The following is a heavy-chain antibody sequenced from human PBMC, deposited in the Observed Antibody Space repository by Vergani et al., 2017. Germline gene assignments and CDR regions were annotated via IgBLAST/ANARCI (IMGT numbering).Heavy chain of an antibody. Sequence: QVQLQESGPGLVKPSETLSLTCSVSGSSISTYYWSWIRQPPGKGLEWIGYIYYSGSTNYNPSLKSRVTISVDTSKNQFSLKLRSVTAADTAVYYCARVDTQVPATSHFYYMDVWGKGTTVVVSS. CDR2: IYYSGST. D-gene: IGHD6-25*01. CDR1: GSSISTYY. CDR3: ARVDTQVPATSHFYYMDV. J-gene: IGHJ6*03. V-gene: IGHV4-59*12.